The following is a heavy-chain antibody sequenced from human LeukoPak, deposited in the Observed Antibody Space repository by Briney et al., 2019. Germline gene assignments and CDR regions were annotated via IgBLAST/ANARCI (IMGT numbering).Heavy chain of an antibody. Sequence: PGGSLRLSCAASGFTVSSNYMSWVRQAPGKGLEWVSVIYSGGSTYYADSVKGRFTISRDNAKNSLYLQMNSLRAEDTAVYYCARDGSVGYFAFGIWGQGTMVTVSS. J-gene: IGHJ3*02. CDR2: IYSGGST. CDR3: ARDGSVGYFAFGI. CDR1: GFTVSSNY. D-gene: IGHD1-1*01. V-gene: IGHV3-53*01.